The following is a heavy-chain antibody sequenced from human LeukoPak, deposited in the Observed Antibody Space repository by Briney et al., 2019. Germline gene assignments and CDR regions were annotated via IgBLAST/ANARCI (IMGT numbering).Heavy chain of an antibody. CDR3: ARGLWSGSCWAFDY. J-gene: IGHJ4*02. V-gene: IGHV4-59*01. Sequence: SETLSLTCSVSSDSISSYSWSWIRQPPGKGLEWTGYIHYSESTTYNPSLKSRVTISADPSKHQLSLSLSSVTAADTAVYYCARGLWSGSCWAFDYWGQGTLVTVSS. CDR1: SDSISSYS. CDR2: IHYSEST. D-gene: IGHD1-26*01.